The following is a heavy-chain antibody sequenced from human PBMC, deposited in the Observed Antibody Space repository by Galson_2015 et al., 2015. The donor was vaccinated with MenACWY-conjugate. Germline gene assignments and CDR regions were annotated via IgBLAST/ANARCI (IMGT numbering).Heavy chain of an antibody. D-gene: IGHD6-13*01. Sequence: SLRLSCAASGFTFSSYWMHWVRQGPGKGLVWVSRINSDGSSTNYADSVKGRFTISRDNAKNTLYLQMNSLRAADTAVYYCARGGQGLAAAEDNWFDPWGQGTLVTVSS. CDR2: INSDGSST. CDR3: ARGGQGLAAAEDNWFDP. CDR1: GFTFSSYW. J-gene: IGHJ5*02. V-gene: IGHV3-74*01.